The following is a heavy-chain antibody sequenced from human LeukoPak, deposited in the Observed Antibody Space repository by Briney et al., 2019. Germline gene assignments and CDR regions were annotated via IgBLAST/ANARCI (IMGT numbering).Heavy chain of an antibody. V-gene: IGHV4-34*01. Sequence: PSETLSLTCAVYGGSFSGYYWSGIRQPPGKGLEWIGEINHSGSTNYNPSLKSRVTISVDTSKNQFSLKLSSVTAADTAVYYCARARMYYYDSSGYYFPLFDYWGQGTLVTISS. D-gene: IGHD3-22*01. CDR1: GGSFSGYY. CDR3: ARARMYYYDSSGYYFPLFDY. J-gene: IGHJ4*02. CDR2: INHSGST.